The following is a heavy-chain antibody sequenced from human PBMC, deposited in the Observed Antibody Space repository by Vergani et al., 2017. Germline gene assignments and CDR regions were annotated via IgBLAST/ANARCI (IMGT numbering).Heavy chain of an antibody. CDR1: GYTFTSYG. V-gene: IGHV1-18*01. D-gene: IGHD4-17*01. Sequence: QVQLVQSGAEVKTPGASVKVSCKASGYTFTSYGISWVRQAPGQGLEWMGWISAYNGNTNYAQKLQGRVTMTTDTSTSTAYMELRSLRSYDTAVYYCARITTVTTLEYYFDYWGQGTLVTVSS. J-gene: IGHJ4*02. CDR3: ARITTVTTLEYYFDY. CDR2: ISAYNGNT.